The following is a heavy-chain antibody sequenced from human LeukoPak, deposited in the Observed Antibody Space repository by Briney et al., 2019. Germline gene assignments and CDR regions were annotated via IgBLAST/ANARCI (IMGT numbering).Heavy chain of an antibody. V-gene: IGHV1-3*01. Sequence: GASVKVSCKASGYTFTSYAMHWVRQAPGQRLEWMGWINAGNGNTKYSQKFQGRVTITRDTTASTAYMELSSLRSEDTAVYYCARVRDSDYSFDYWGQGTLVTVSS. CDR1: GYTFTSYA. J-gene: IGHJ4*02. D-gene: IGHD3-10*01. CDR2: INAGNGNT. CDR3: ARVRDSDYSFDY.